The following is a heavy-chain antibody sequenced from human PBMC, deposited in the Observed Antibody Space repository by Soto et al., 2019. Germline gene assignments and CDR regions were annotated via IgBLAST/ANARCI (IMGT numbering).Heavy chain of an antibody. V-gene: IGHV3-48*01. Sequence: GGSLRLSCAASGFTFSTYSMDWVRQAPGKGLEWVSYISSSSSTIFYTDSVKGRFTVSRDNAKNSLYLQMNNLRAEDTAVYYCASPTYYYDSSGPPAYWGQGTLVTVSS. CDR1: GFTFSTYS. D-gene: IGHD3-22*01. CDR3: ASPTYYYDSSGPPAY. J-gene: IGHJ4*02. CDR2: ISSSSSTI.